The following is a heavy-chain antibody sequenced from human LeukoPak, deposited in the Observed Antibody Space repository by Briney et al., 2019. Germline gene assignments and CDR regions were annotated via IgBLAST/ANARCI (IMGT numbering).Heavy chain of an antibody. J-gene: IGHJ6*03. D-gene: IGHD2/OR15-2a*01. CDR1: GFTFSSYG. V-gene: IGHV3-33*01. Sequence: GGSLRLSCAASGFTFSSYGMHWVRQAPGKGLEWVAVIWYDGSNKYYADSVKGRFTISRDNSKNTLYLQMNSLRAEDTAVSYCARVVIGVVLNYYYYYMDVWSKGTTVTVSS. CDR3: ARVVIGVVLNYYYYYMDV. CDR2: IWYDGSNK.